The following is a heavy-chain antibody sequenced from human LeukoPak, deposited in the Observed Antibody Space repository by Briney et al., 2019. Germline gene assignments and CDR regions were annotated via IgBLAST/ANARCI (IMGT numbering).Heavy chain of an antibody. Sequence: PGGSLRLSCAASGFTFSSYSMNWVRQAPGKGLEWVSSISSSSYIYYADSVKGRFTISRDNAKNSLYLQMNSLRAEDTAVYYCALAAAAGPYYFDYWGQGTLVTVSS. V-gene: IGHV3-21*01. D-gene: IGHD6-13*01. CDR3: ALAAAAGPYYFDY. J-gene: IGHJ4*02. CDR1: GFTFSSYS. CDR2: ISSSSYI.